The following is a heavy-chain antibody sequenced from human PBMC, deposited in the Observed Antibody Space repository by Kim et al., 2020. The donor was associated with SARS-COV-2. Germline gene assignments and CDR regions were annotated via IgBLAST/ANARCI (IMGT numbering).Heavy chain of an antibody. J-gene: IGHJ4*02. Sequence: GGSLRLSCAASGFTVSSNYMSWVRQAPGKGLEWVSVIYSGGSTYYADSVKGRFTISRDNSKNTLYLQMNSLRAEDTAVYYCARAPNYYGSVPTPDYWGQGTLVTVSS. CDR2: IYSGGST. V-gene: IGHV3-53*01. CDR1: GFTVSSNY. CDR3: ARAPNYYGSVPTPDY. D-gene: IGHD3-10*01.